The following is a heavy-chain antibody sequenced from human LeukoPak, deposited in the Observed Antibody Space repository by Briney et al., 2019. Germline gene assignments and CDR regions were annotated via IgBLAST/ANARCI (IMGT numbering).Heavy chain of an antibody. Sequence: GGSLRLSCAASGITVSTNYMAWVRQAPGKGLEWVSVIYRPGNTYYTDSVKGRFTISRHNSKNTIYLQMNSLRVEDTAVYYCARDLRVERPLDAFDVWGQGTMVTVSS. CDR1: GITVSTNY. CDR2: IYRPGNT. V-gene: IGHV3-66*01. CDR3: ARDLRVERPLDAFDV. J-gene: IGHJ3*01. D-gene: IGHD1-26*01.